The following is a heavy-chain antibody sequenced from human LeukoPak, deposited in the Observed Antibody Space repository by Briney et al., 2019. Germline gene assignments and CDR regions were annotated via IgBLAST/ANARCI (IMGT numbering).Heavy chain of an antibody. J-gene: IGHJ3*02. Sequence: ASVKVSCKVSGYTLTELSMHWVRQAPGKGLEWMGGFDPEDGETIYAQKFQGRVTMTEDTSTDTAYMELSSLRSEDTAVYYCATGNTYYDSSGHLANDIWGQGTMVTVSS. V-gene: IGHV1-24*01. D-gene: IGHD3-22*01. CDR1: GYTLTELS. CDR2: FDPEDGET. CDR3: ATGNTYYDSSGHLANDI.